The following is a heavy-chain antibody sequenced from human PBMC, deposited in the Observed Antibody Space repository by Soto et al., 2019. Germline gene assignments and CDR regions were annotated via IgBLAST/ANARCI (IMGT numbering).Heavy chain of an antibody. V-gene: IGHV1-3*01. CDR2: INAGNGNT. CDR3: ARDRDWNHYYYYGMDV. Sequence: GASVKVSCKASGYTFTSYAMHCVRQAPGQRLEWMGWINAGNGNTKYSQKFQGRVTITRDTSASTAYMELSSLRSEDTAVYYCARDRDWNHYYYYGMDVWGQGTTVTVSS. D-gene: IGHD1-1*01. CDR1: GYTFTSYA. J-gene: IGHJ6*02.